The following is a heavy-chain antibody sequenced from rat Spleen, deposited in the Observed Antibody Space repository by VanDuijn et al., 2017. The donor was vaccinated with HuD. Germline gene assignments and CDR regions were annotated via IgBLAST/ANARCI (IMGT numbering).Heavy chain of an antibody. V-gene: IGHV2-45*01. D-gene: IGHD5-1*01. CDR1: GFSLTSYN. J-gene: IGHJ2*01. CDR3: ARKLGD. Sequence: QVQLMESGPGLVQPSETLSLTCTVSGFSLTSYNVHWVRQPPGKGLEWMGLIWSNGVTDYNSAIKSRLSISRDTSKSQVFLKMNSLQTEDTAMYFCARKLGDWGQGVMVTVSS. CDR2: IWSNGVT.